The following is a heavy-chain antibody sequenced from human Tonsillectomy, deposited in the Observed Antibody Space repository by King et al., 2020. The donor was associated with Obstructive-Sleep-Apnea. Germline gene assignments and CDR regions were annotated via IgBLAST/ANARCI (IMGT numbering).Heavy chain of an antibody. CDR2: ISYDGSNK. D-gene: IGHD3-22*01. V-gene: IGHV3-30-3*01. J-gene: IGHJ6*02. CDR1: GFTFSSYA. Sequence: VQLVESGGGVVQPGRSLRLSCAASGFTFSSYAMHWVRQAPGKGLEWVAVISYDGSNKYYADSVKGRFTISRDNSKNTLYLEMNSLRSEDTAVYYLSRGMGDSSEGGDYYYYGMDVWGQGTTVTVSS. CDR3: SRGMGDSSEGGDYYYYGMDV.